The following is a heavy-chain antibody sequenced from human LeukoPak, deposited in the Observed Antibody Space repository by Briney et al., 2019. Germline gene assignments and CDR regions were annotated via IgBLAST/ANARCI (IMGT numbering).Heavy chain of an antibody. Sequence: PGGSLRLSCAASGFTFSNYGMHWVRQAPGKGLEWVSSMSDSGSRTYYADSVKGRFTSSRDNSKNTLYLQMNSLRAEDTAVYYCAKGYASGSCYACIDYWGQGTLVTVSS. D-gene: IGHD3-10*01. CDR3: AKGYASGSCYACIDY. CDR2: MSDSGSRT. CDR1: GFTFSNYG. J-gene: IGHJ4*02. V-gene: IGHV3-23*01.